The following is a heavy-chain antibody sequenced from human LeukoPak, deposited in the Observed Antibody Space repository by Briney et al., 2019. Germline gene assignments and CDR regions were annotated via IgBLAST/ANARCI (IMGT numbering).Heavy chain of an antibody. CDR3: ARALISNGAFDI. CDR1: GFPFSSYS. CDR2: ISSSSSYI. J-gene: IGHJ3*02. D-gene: IGHD3-10*01. V-gene: IGHV3-21*01. Sequence: GGSLRLSCAASGFPFSSYSMNWVRQAPGKGLEWVSSISSSSSYIYYADSVKGRFTISRDNAKNSLYLQMNSLRAEDTAVYYCARALISNGAFDIWGQGTMVTVSS.